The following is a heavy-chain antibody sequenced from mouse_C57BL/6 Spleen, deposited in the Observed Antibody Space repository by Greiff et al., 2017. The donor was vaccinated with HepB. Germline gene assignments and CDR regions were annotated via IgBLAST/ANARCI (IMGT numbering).Heavy chain of an antibody. V-gene: IGHV1-18*01. CDR1: GYTFTDYN. CDR3: ARVGVYYDYGGYFDV. CDR2: INPNNGGT. J-gene: IGHJ1*03. Sequence: VQLQQSGPELVKPGASVKIPCKASGYTFTDYNMDWVKQSHGKSLEWIGDINPNNGGTIYNQKFKGKATLTVDKSSSTAYMELRSLTSEDTAVYYCARVGVYYDYGGYFDVWGTGTTVTVSS. D-gene: IGHD2-4*01.